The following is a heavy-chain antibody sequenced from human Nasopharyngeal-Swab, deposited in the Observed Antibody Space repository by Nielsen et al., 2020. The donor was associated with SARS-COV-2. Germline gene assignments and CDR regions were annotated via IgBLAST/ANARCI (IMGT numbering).Heavy chain of an antibody. J-gene: IGHJ4*02. CDR1: GFTFSSYG. D-gene: IGHD6-19*01. V-gene: IGHV3-33*01. CDR2: IWYDGSNK. Sequence: GGSLRLSCAASGFTFSSYGMHWVRQAPGKGLEWVAVIWYDGSNKYYADSVKGRFTISRDNSKNTLYLQMNSLRAEDTAVYYCARGQQWLLTPTYFDYWGQGTLVTVS. CDR3: ARGQQWLLTPTYFDY.